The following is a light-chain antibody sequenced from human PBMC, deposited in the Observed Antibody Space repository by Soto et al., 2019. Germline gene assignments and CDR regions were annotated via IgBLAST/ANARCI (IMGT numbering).Light chain of an antibody. V-gene: IGKV3-20*01. CDR1: QSVRNNF. CDR2: NAS. CDR3: QQYDSSPLYT. J-gene: IGKJ2*01. Sequence: EIVLTQSPGTLSLSPGERVTLSCKASQSVRNNFLAWYQQKPGQAPRLVIYNASRRAAGIPDRFSGSGCGTDFTLTIISLEPHDFAVYYCQQYDSSPLYTFGQGTKLDIK.